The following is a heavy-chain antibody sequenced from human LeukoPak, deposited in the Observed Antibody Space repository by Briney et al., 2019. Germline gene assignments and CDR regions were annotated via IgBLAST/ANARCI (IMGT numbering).Heavy chain of an antibody. CDR3: ARDYGDYVFDY. CDR2: INPSGGST. V-gene: IGHV1-46*01. D-gene: IGHD4-17*01. J-gene: IGHJ4*02. CDR1: GYIFTTYY. Sequence: GASVKVSCKASGYIFTTYYMHWVRQAPGQGLEWMGIINPSGGSTNYAQKFQGRVTMTRDTSTSTVYMELSSLRPEDTAVYYCARDYGDYVFDYWGQGTLVTVSS.